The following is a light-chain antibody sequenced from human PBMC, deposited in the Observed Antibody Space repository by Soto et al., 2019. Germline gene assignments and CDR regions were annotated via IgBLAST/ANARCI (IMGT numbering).Light chain of an antibody. J-gene: IGLJ1*01. CDR2: EVS. CDR3: CSYAGEGV. V-gene: IGLV2-23*02. CDR1: SSDIGSYNL. Sequence: QSALTQPASVSGSPGQSITLSCTGTSSDIGSYNLVSWYQQHPGKAPKLMIYEVSKRPSGVSNRFSGSKSGNTASPTISGVQAEDEADYYCCSYAGEGVFGTGTKLTAL.